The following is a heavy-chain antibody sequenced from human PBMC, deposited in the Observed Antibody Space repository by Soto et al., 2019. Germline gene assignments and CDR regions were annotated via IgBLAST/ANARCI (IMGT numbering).Heavy chain of an antibody. CDR2: ISGSGGST. J-gene: IGHJ5*02. D-gene: IGHD1-7*01. Sequence: HPGGSLRLSCAASGFTFSSYAMSWVRQAPGKGLEWVSAISGSGGSTYYADSVKGRFTISRDNSKNTLYLQMDSLRAEDTAVYYCARGITGTTGWFDPWGQGTLVTVSS. V-gene: IGHV3-23*01. CDR1: GFTFSSYA. CDR3: ARGITGTTGWFDP.